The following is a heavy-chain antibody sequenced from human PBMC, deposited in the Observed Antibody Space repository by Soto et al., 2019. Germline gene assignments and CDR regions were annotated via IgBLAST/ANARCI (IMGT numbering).Heavy chain of an antibody. V-gene: IGHV3-48*03. CDR1: GFTFSSYE. Sequence: GGSLRLSCAASGFTFSSYEMNWVRQAPGKGLEWASYISSSGSTIYYADSVKGRFTISRDNAKNSLYLQMNSLRAEDTAVYYCARAAAVAGTLFYYYGMDVWGQGTTVTVSS. CDR3: ARAAAVAGTLFYYYGMDV. J-gene: IGHJ6*02. CDR2: ISSSGSTI. D-gene: IGHD6-19*01.